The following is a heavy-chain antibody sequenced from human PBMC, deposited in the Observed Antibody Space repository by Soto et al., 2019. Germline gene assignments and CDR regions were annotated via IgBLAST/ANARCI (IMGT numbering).Heavy chain of an antibody. CDR3: ARDNWNTV. V-gene: IGHV3-74*01. CDR1: GCTFSNYW. CDR2: VNGDGSST. J-gene: IGHJ3*01. Sequence: GGSLRVSCGAAGCTFSNYWRHWVRQAPGKGLVWVSRVNGDGSSTFYADSVKGRFTISRDNAENTVFLQMDSLRAEDTAVYYCARDNWNTVWGQGTVVTVSS. D-gene: IGHD1-20*01.